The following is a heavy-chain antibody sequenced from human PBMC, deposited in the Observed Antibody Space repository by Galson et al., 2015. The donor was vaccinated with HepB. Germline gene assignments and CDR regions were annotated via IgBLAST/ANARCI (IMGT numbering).Heavy chain of an antibody. V-gene: IGHV3-30*04. CDR1: GFTFSSYA. D-gene: IGHD1-26*01. CDR3: ARGYALLLIVGARSLDY. J-gene: IGHJ4*02. CDR2: ISYDGSNK. Sequence: SLRLSCAASGFTFSSYAMHWVRQAPGKGLEWVAVISYDGSNKYYADSVKGRFTISRDNSKNTLYLQMNSLRAEDTAVYYCARGYALLLIVGARSLDYWGQGTLVTVSS.